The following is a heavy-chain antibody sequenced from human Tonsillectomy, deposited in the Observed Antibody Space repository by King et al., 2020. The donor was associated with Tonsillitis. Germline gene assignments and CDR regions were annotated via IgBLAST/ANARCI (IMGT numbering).Heavy chain of an antibody. J-gene: IGHJ5*02. Sequence: QLQESGPGLVKPSETLSLTCTVSGGSISSYYWSWIRQPAGKGLEWIGRIYTSGSTNYNPSLKSRVTMSVDTSKNQFSLKLSSVTAADTAVYYCAREHPPTIYTNWFDPWGQGTLVTVSS. V-gene: IGHV4-4*07. CDR1: GGSISSYY. D-gene: IGHD2/OR15-2a*01. CDR3: AREHPPTIYTNWFDP. CDR2: IYTSGST.